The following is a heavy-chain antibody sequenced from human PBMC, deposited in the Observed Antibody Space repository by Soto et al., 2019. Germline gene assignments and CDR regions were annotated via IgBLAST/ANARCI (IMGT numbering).Heavy chain of an antibody. V-gene: IGHV3-21*06. J-gene: IGHJ5*01. Sequence: GGSLRLSCTSSGFSFSSYTMNWGRQAPGKGLQWVASITNRGTHTYSADSVKGRFTISRDNDKNSLYLQMNNLRAEDTATYYCARAHEVAWFDSWGLGTLVTVSS. CDR2: ITNRGTHT. CDR1: GFSFSSYT. D-gene: IGHD2-15*01. CDR3: ARAHEVAWFDS.